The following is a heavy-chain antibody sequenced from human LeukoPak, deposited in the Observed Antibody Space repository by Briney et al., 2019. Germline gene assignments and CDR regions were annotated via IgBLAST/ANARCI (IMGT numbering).Heavy chain of an antibody. Sequence: GGSLRLSCAASGFTFSNYEMNWVRQAPGKGLEWISYISDSGGTRHYADSVKGRFTISRDNAKNSLSLQMNSLRAEDTAVYYCARGLGYCSSTSCYDFGYWGQGTLVTVSS. D-gene: IGHD2-2*01. CDR3: ARGLGYCSSTSCYDFGY. J-gene: IGHJ4*02. CDR2: ISDSGGTR. V-gene: IGHV3-48*03. CDR1: GFTFSNYE.